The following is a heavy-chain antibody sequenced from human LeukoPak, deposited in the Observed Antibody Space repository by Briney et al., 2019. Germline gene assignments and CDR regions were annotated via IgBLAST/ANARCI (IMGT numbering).Heavy chain of an antibody. D-gene: IGHD3-16*02. V-gene: IGHV3-74*01. CDR3: ARGTAGYHSSYFDY. CDR2: INSDGSAT. CDR1: GFTFGSPW. Sequence: GGSLRLSCAASGFTFGSPWMHWVRQAPGKGLVWVSRINSDGSATAYADSVKGRFTISRDNAENTLYLQMNSLRAEDTAVYYCARGTAGYHSSYFDYWGQGTLVTVSS. J-gene: IGHJ4*02.